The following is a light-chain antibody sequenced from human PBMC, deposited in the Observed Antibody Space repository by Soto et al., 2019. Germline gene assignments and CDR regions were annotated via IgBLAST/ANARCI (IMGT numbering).Light chain of an antibody. V-gene: IGKV1-39*01. J-gene: IGKJ4*01. CDR2: SAS. Sequence: DIQMTQSPSSLSASVGDSVTISCRASQSISRYLNWYQQKPGKAPKLLIFSASGLQSGVPSRFSGGGYGTEFTLTISSLQLEDFATYYCQQYNSYSPLTFGGGTKVDIK. CDR3: QQYNSYSPLT. CDR1: QSISRY.